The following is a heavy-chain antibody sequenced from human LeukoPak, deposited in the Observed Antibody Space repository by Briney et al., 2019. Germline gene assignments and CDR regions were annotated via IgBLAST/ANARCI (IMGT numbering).Heavy chain of an antibody. Sequence: SETLSLTCTVSGGSISSSSYYWGWIRQPPGKGLEWIGSIYYSGSTYYNPSLKSRVTISVDTSKNQFSLKLSSVTAADTAVYYCARDRVAGLNHDAFDIWGQGTMVTVSS. CDR2: IYYSGST. CDR3: ARDRVAGLNHDAFDI. D-gene: IGHD6-19*01. CDR1: GGSISSSSYY. V-gene: IGHV4-39*07. J-gene: IGHJ3*02.